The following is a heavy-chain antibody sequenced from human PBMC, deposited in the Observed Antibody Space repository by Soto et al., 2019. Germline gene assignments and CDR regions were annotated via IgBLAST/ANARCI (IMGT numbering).Heavy chain of an antibody. CDR1: LDYNG. Sequence: VESGGGLVQPGGSLRLSCGHVLDYNGMSWVRQAPGKGLEWVSTINPDGRDKVYLESVRGRFTISRDNTKNSLYLQMDSLSEEDTGVYYCATEAWTRLPIWGKGTMVTVSS. V-gene: IGHV3-7*01. D-gene: IGHD1-1*01. CDR3: ATEAWTRLPI. CDR2: INPDGRDK. J-gene: IGHJ3*01.